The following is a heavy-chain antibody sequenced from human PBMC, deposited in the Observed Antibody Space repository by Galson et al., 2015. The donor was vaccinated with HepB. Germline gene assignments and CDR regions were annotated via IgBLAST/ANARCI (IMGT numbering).Heavy chain of an antibody. J-gene: IGHJ4*02. D-gene: IGHD3-10*01. CDR2: ISRKSNYI. CDR1: GLTLKTYS. CDR3: ARPPLGDPGSGTPLYYFDS. Sequence: SLRLSCAGSGLTLKTYSMNWVRQAPGKGLEWVSSISRKSNYIYYADSVKGRFTISRDNAKNSLFLQMNSLRAEDTAVYFCARPPLGDPGSGTPLYYFDSWGQGTLVIVSS. V-gene: IGHV3-21*01.